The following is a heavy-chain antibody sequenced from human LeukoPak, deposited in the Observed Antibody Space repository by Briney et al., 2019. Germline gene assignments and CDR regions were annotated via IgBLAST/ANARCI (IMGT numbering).Heavy chain of an antibody. J-gene: IGHJ6*03. CDR1: GYTFTSYG. CDR2: IIPIFGTA. V-gene: IGHV1-69*06. CDR3: ARAIGKQQLGYYYYYYMDV. Sequence: GASVKVSCKASGYTFTSYGISWVRQAPGQGLEWMGGIIPIFGTANYAQKFQGRVTITADKSTSTAYMELSSLRSEDTAVYYCARAIGKQQLGYYYYYYMDVWGKGTTVTVSS. D-gene: IGHD6-13*01.